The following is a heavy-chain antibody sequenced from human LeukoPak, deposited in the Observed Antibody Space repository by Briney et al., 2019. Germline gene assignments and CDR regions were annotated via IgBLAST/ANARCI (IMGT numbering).Heavy chain of an antibody. CDR2: ISWNSGSI. CDR3: ARDYGDYYPLLTH. D-gene: IGHD4-17*01. Sequence: GGSLRLSCAASGFTFDDYAMHWVRQAPGKGLEWVSGISWNSGSIGYADSVKGRFTISRDNAKNSLYLQMNSLRAEDTAVYYCARDYGDYYPLLTHWGQGTLVTVSS. J-gene: IGHJ4*02. V-gene: IGHV3-9*01. CDR1: GFTFDDYA.